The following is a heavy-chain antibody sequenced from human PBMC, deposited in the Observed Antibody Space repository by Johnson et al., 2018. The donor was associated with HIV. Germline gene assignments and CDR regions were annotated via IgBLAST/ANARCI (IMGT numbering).Heavy chain of an antibody. D-gene: IGHD6-13*01. Sequence: QVQLVESGGGVVQPGGSLRLSCVASGFTFSSSGMHWVRQAPGKGLEWVAVIWYDGSNKYYADSVKGRFTISRDNSKHTLYLQMNSLRAEDTAVYYCANAVGRQQLVQDAFDIWGQGTMVTVSS. CDR3: ANAVGRQQLVQDAFDI. CDR1: GFTFSSSG. J-gene: IGHJ3*02. CDR2: IWYDGSNK. V-gene: IGHV3-33*06.